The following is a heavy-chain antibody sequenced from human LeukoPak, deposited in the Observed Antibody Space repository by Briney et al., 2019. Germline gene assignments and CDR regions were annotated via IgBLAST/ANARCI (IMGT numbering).Heavy chain of an antibody. CDR2: INPNSGGT. CDR1: GYTFTGYI. J-gene: IGHJ4*02. D-gene: IGHD6-13*01. CDR3: AREATRRAAAANY. Sequence: ASVKVSCKASGYTFTGYIMHWVRQAPGQGLEWMGGINPNSGGTNYAQKFQCRGTITQDTSIRTDYMELSRLRSDDTAVYYCAREATRRAAAANYWGQETLVTVST. V-gene: IGHV1-2*02.